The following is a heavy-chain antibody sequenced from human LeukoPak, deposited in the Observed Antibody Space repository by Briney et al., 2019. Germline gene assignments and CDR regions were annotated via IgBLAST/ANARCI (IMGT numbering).Heavy chain of an antibody. J-gene: IGHJ6*03. CDR2: ISGYNGDT. D-gene: IGHD3-10*01. CDR3: ARRTYYYGSGSYNNNYYYYMDV. V-gene: IGHV1-18*01. Sequence: ASVKVSCKASGYTFTNYGISWVRQAPGQGLEWMGCISGYNGDTNHAKKVQGRVTMTTDTSTSTAYMELRSLRSDDTAVYYCARRTYYYGSGSYNNNYYYYMDVWGKGTTVTVSS. CDR1: GYTFTNYG.